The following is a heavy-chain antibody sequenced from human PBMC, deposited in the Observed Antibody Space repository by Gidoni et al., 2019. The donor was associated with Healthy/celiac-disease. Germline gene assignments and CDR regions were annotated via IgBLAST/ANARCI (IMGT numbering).Heavy chain of an antibody. J-gene: IGHJ5*02. D-gene: IGHD1-7*01. CDR3: ARRGWELHGRRFDP. Sequence: LKSRVTISVDTSKNQFSLKLSSVTAADTAVYYCARRGWELHGRRFDPWGQGTLVTVSS. V-gene: IGHV4-34*01.